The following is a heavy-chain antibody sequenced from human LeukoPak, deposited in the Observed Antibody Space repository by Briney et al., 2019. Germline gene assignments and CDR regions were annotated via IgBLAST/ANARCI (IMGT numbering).Heavy chain of an antibody. CDR3: AREGDYYCSGGSCYDY. CDR2: IKEDGSEK. J-gene: IGHJ4*02. CDR1: XXXW. V-gene: IGHV3-7*01. D-gene: IGHD2-15*01. Sequence: XXXWXSWVRQAPGKGLEWVANIKEDGSEKYYVDSVKGRFTISRDNAKNSVYLQMNSLRAEDTAVYYCAREGDYYCSGGSCYDYWGQGTLVTVSS.